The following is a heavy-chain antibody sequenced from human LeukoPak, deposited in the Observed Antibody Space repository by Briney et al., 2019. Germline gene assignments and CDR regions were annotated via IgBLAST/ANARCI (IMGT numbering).Heavy chain of an antibody. V-gene: IGHV4-59*01. J-gene: IGHJ4*02. Sequence: SETLSLTCTVSGDSISTYYWSWIRQPPGKGLEWIGYMYYSGRTNYNPSLKSRVTISLDTPKNQFSLRLTSVTAADTAVYYCARGVAGYGPYDYWGQGTLVTVSS. CDR3: ARGVAGYGPYDY. D-gene: IGHD5-12*01. CDR1: GDSISTYY. CDR2: MYYSGRT.